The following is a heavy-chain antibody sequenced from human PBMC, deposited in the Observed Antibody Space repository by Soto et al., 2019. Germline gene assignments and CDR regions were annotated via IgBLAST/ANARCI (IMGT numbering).Heavy chain of an antibody. CDR3: VRTAREGAVAPHWFDR. CDR1: GASIRSTDYY. V-gene: IGHV4-30-4*01. CDR2: VYYTGST. Sequence: LSLTFTVSGASIRSTDYYWSWIRQAPGKGLEWIGYVYYTGSTYYNPSLMSRLTISVDTSKNQFSLKLTSVTAAETAVYYCVRTAREGAVAPHWFDRWGQGTQVTVSS. D-gene: IGHD2-21*02. J-gene: IGHJ5*02.